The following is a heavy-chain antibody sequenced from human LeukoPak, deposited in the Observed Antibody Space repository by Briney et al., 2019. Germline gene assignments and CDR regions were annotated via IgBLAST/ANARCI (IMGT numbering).Heavy chain of an antibody. D-gene: IGHD1-7*01. J-gene: IGHJ5*02. CDR2: IYYTGNT. V-gene: IGHV4-39*01. CDR3: ARRNWNYENWLDP. Sequence: GSIYYTGNTYYNPSLKSRVTISVDTSNNQFFLKLTSVAAADTAVYYCARRNWNYENWLDPWGQGTLVTVSS.